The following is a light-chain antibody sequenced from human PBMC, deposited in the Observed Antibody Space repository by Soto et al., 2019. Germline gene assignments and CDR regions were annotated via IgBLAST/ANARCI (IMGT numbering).Light chain of an antibody. CDR2: GVN. Sequence: QSALTQPASVSGSPGQSITISCTGSGRDIGAYDYVSWYHPHPGKAPKLLIYGVNNRPSGVSYRFSASKSAFTASLTISGLQAEDEAHYSCSSYTTSYFYVFGPGTKVTVL. CDR1: GRDIGAYDY. J-gene: IGLJ1*01. CDR3: SSYTTSYFYV. V-gene: IGLV2-14*03.